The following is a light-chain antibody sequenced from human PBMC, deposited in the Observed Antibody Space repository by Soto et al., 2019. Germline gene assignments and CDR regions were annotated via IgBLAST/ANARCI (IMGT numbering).Light chain of an antibody. J-gene: IGKJ3*01. CDR3: QQRYSIPPT. CDR1: QSISSY. CDR2: AAS. V-gene: IGKV1-39*01. Sequence: DLQMTQSPSSLSASVGDRVTITCRASQSISSYLNWYRQKPGKAPELLIYAASSLQSGVPSRFSGSGSGTDFTLTISSLQPEDFATYSCQQRYSIPPTFGPGTKVDIK.